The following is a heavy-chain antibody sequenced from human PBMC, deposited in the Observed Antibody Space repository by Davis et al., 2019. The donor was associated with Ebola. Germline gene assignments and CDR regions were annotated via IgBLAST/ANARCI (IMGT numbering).Heavy chain of an antibody. CDR2: ISAYNGNT. J-gene: IGHJ5*02. CDR3: ARDSQLYSSSWYFWFDP. V-gene: IGHV1-18*01. Sequence: ASVKVSCKASGYTFTSYGISWVRQAPGQGLEWMGWISAYNGNTNYAQKLQGRVTMTTDTSTSTAYMELRSLRSDDTAVYYCARDSQLYSSSWYFWFDPWGQGTLVTVSS. D-gene: IGHD6-13*01. CDR1: GYTFTSYG.